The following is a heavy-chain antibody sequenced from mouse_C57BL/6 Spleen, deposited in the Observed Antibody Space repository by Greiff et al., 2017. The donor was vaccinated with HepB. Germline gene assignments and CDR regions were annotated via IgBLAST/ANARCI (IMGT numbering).Heavy chain of an antibody. Sequence: QVQLQQPGAELVMPGASVKLSCKASGYTFTSYWMHWVKQRPGQGLEWIGEIDPSDSYTNYNQKFKGKSTLTVDKSSSTAYMQLSSLTSEDSAVYYCARGTNWVYWYFDVWGTGTTVTVSS. J-gene: IGHJ1*03. CDR2: IDPSDSYT. V-gene: IGHV1-69*01. D-gene: IGHD4-1*01. CDR1: GYTFTSYW. CDR3: ARGTNWVYWYFDV.